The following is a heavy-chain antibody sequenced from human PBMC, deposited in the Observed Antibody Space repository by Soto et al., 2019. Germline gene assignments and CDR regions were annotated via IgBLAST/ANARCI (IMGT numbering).Heavy chain of an antibody. CDR1: GYTFTSYY. J-gene: IGHJ3*02. Sequence: GASVKVSCKASGYTFTSYYMHWVRQAPGQGLEWMGIINPSGGSTSYAQKFQGRVTMTRDTSTSTVYMELSSLRSEDTAVYYCASPEMATMGGGYDAFDIWGQGTMVTV. CDR2: INPSGGST. CDR3: ASPEMATMGGGYDAFDI. V-gene: IGHV1-46*01. D-gene: IGHD3-16*01.